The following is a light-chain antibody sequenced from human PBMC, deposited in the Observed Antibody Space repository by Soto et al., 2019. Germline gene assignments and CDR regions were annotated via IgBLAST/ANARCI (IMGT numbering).Light chain of an antibody. J-gene: IGLJ2*01. CDR3: CSYAGSYTVV. Sequence: QSVLTQPRSVSGSPGQSVTISCPGASSDVGNYNYVSWYQQHPGKAPKLMIYDVNKRPSGVPDRFSGSKSGNTASLTISGLQAEDEADYYCCSYAGSYTVVFGGGTKVTV. CDR2: DVN. V-gene: IGLV2-11*01. CDR1: SSDVGNYNY.